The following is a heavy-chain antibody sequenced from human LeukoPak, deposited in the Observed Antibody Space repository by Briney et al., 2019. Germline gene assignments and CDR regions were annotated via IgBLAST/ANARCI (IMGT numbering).Heavy chain of an antibody. V-gene: IGHV5-51*01. CDR1: GFSFPNSW. J-gene: IGHJ4*02. CDR3: ARQGYRTDFDK. Sequence: RTGESLKISCACSGFSFPNSWIAWVRQMPEKGLEWVGIMYLGDSDIRYSPSFQGHVTISADKSINTAYLQWNSLKASDTAIYYCARQGYRTDFDKWGQGTLVTVSS. D-gene: IGHD5-24*01. CDR2: MYLGDSDI.